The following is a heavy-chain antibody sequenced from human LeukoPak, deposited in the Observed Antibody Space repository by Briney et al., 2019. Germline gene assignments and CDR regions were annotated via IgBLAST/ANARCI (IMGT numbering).Heavy chain of an antibody. CDR2: IYYSGST. J-gene: IGHJ6*03. V-gene: IGHV4-59*11. CDR1: GGSISSHY. D-gene: IGHD6-13*01. Sequence: SETLSLTCTVSGGSISSHYWSWIRQPPGKGLEWIGYIYYSGSTNYNPSLKSRVTISVDTSKNQFSLKLSSVTAADTAVYYCAREGDRGSSSWYSYYYYYMDVWGKGTTVTVSS. CDR3: AREGDRGSSSWYSYYYYYMDV.